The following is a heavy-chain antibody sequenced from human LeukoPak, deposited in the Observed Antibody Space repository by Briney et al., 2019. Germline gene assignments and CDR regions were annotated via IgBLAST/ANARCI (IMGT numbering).Heavy chain of an antibody. CDR1: GYTFTSYY. CDR3: ARDWVATVVNYYYYGMDV. V-gene: IGHV1-46*01. Sequence: ASVKVSCKASGYTFTSYYMHWVRQAPGQGLEWMGIINPSGGSTSYAQKFQGRVTMTWDTSTSTVYMELSSLRSEDTAVYYCARDWVATVVNYYYYGMDVWGQGTTVTVSS. CDR2: INPSGGST. J-gene: IGHJ6*02. D-gene: IGHD4-23*01.